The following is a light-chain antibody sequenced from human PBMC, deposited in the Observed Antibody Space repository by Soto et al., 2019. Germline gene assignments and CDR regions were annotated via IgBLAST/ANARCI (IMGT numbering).Light chain of an antibody. CDR2: AAS. V-gene: IGKV1-9*01. Sequence: DIQLTQSPSFLSASVGDRVTITCRASQGISSYLAWYQQKPGKAPKLLIYAASTLQSGVPSRFSGSGSETEFTLTISSLQPEDFATYYCQQLNSYLRTFGQGTKVEIK. J-gene: IGKJ1*01. CDR3: QQLNSYLRT. CDR1: QGISSY.